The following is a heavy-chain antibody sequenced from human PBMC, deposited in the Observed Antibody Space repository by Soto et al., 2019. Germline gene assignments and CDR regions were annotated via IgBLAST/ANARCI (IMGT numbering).Heavy chain of an antibody. Sequence: EVQLLESGGGLVQPGGSLRLSCAASGFTFSSYAMSWVRQAPGKGLEWVSAISGSGGSTYYADSVKGRFTISRDNSKNTLYLQMNSLSAEDTAVYYCAKGQSGSGGWSLYDAFDIWGQGTMVTVSS. CDR1: GFTFSSYA. D-gene: IGHD6-19*01. CDR3: AKGQSGSGGWSLYDAFDI. J-gene: IGHJ3*02. CDR2: ISGSGGST. V-gene: IGHV3-23*01.